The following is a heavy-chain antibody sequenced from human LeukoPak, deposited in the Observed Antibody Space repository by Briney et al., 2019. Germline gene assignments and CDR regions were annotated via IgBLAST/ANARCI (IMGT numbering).Heavy chain of an antibody. D-gene: IGHD1-1*01. J-gene: IGHJ4*02. CDR3: TSGLSVRRSNNTPVDY. CDR1: GFTFSGSA. CDR2: IRSKANSYAT. V-gene: IGHV3-73*01. Sequence: GGSLRLSCTASGFTFSGSAMHWVRQASGKGLEWVGRIRSKANSYATVYAASVKGRFTISRDDSKNTAYLQMNSLKTEDTAVYYCTSGLSVRRSNNTPVDYWGQGTLVTVSS.